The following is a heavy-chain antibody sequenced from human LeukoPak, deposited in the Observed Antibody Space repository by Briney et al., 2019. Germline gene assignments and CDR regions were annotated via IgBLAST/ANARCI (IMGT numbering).Heavy chain of an antibody. CDR3: ARGGDGYSSGAFDI. D-gene: IGHD5-24*01. J-gene: IGHJ3*02. Sequence: PGGSLRLSCAASGXTVSSNYVSWVRQAPGKGLEWVSVIYSGGSTYYADSVKGRFTISRHNSKNTLYLQMNSLRAEDTAVYYCARGGDGYSSGAFDIWGQGTMVTVSS. V-gene: IGHV3-53*04. CDR2: IYSGGST. CDR1: GXTVSSNY.